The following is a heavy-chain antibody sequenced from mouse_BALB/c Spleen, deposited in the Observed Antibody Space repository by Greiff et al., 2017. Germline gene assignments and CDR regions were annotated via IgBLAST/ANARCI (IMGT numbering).Heavy chain of an antibody. J-gene: IGHJ3*01. V-gene: IGHV5-17*02. CDR3: ARETHFAY. Sequence: EVMLVESGGGLVQPGGSRKLSCAASGFTFSSFGMHWVRQAPEKGLEWVAYISSGSSTIYYADTVKGRFTISRDNPKNTLFLQMTSLRSEDTAMYYCARETHFAYWGQGTLVTVSA. CDR1: GFTFSSFG. CDR2: ISSGSSTI.